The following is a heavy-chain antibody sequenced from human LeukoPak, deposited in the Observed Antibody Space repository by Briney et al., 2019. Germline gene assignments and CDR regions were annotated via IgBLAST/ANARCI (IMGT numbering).Heavy chain of an antibody. CDR1: GFTFDDYG. CDR2: INWNGGST. J-gene: IGHJ4*02. Sequence: GGSLRLSCAASGFTFDDYGMIWVRQAPGKGLEWVSGINWNGGSTGYADSVKGRFTISRDNAKNSLYLQMNSLRAEDTALYYCARGTSRTSFYRYWGQGTLVTVSS. V-gene: IGHV3-20*04. D-gene: IGHD2-2*01. CDR3: ARGTSRTSFYRY.